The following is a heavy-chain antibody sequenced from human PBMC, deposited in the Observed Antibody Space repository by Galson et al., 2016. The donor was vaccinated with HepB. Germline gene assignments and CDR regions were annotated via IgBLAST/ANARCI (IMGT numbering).Heavy chain of an antibody. CDR3: ARDRRPYYSDSSGYLDYAFHI. CDR1: GGSFRGFY. J-gene: IGHJ3*02. V-gene: IGHV4-34*01. CDR2: INHSGST. D-gene: IGHD3-22*01. Sequence: SETLSLTCAVYGGSFRGFYWSWIRQPPGKGLEWIGEINHSGSTNYNPSLKSRVTISVDTSKNQFSLKLSSVTAADTAVYYCARDRRPYYSDSSGYLDYAFHIWGQGTMVTVSS.